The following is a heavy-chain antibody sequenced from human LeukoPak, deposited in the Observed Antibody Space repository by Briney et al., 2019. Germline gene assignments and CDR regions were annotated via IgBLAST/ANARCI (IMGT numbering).Heavy chain of an antibody. Sequence: ASVKVSCKASGYTFTGYYMHWVRQAPGQGLEWMGWINPNSGGTNYAQKFQGRVTMTRDTSISTVYMELSRLRSDDTAVYYCARQYDILTGPFDYWGQGTLVTVSS. CDR2: INPNSGGT. D-gene: IGHD3-9*01. V-gene: IGHV1-2*02. J-gene: IGHJ4*02. CDR1: GYTFTGYY. CDR3: ARQYDILTGPFDY.